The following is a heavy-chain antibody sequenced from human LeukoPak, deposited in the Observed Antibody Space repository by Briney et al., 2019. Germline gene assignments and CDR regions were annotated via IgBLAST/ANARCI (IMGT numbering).Heavy chain of an antibody. D-gene: IGHD1-26*01. CDR1: GYTFTSYA. CDR3: ARVSVGATGGFDY. J-gene: IGHJ4*02. V-gene: IGHV1-2*02. Sequence: ASVKVSCKASGYTFTSYAMNWVRQAPGQGLEWMGWINPNSGGTNYAQKFQGRVTMTRDTSISTAYMELSRLRSDDTAVYYCARVSVGATGGFDYWGQGTLVTVSS. CDR2: INPNSGGT.